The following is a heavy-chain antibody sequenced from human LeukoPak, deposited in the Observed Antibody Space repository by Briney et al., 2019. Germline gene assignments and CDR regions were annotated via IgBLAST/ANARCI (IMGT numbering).Heavy chain of an antibody. CDR2: INHSGST. CDR1: GGSFSGYY. Sequence: SETLSLTCAVYGGSFSGYYWSWIRQPPGKGLEWIGEINHSGSTNYNPSLKSRVTISVDTSKNQFSLKLSSVTAADTAVYYCARDGYNGPFDYWGQGTLVTVSS. CDR3: ARDGYNGPFDY. V-gene: IGHV4-34*01. D-gene: IGHD5-24*01. J-gene: IGHJ4*02.